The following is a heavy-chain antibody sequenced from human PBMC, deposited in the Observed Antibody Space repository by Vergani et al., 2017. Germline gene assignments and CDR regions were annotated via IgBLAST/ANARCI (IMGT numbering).Heavy chain of an antibody. V-gene: IGHV4-4*02. Sequence: QVQLQESGPGLVKPSETLSLTCTVSGDSISSNNCWTWVRQPPGKGLEWIGEICHTEDTKYSPSLKSRVTVSVDESRNLFSLRLNSVTAADTAVYYCARGNCGVNCPKYNWLAPWGRGILVTVSS. CDR2: ICHTEDT. J-gene: IGHJ5*02. CDR1: GDSISSNNC. D-gene: IGHD2-21*01. CDR3: ARGNCGVNCPKYNWLAP.